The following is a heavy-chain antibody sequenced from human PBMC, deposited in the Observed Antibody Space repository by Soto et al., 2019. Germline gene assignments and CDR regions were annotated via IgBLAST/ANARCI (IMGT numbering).Heavy chain of an antibody. J-gene: IGHJ4*02. CDR2: INHSGST. CDR1: GASFSGYY. V-gene: IGHV4-34*01. Sequence: QVQLQQWGAGLLKPSETLSLTCAVYGASFSGYYWSWIRQPPGKGLEWIGEINHSGSTNYNPSLKGRVTLSVATSKNQFSLKLSSVTAADTAVYYCASGYEPLFDYWGQGTLVTVSS. D-gene: IGHD5-12*01. CDR3: ASGYEPLFDY.